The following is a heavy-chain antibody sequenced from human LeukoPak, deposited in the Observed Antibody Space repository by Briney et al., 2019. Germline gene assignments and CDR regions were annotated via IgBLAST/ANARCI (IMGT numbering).Heavy chain of an antibody. CDR2: IRSNTYGGTA. CDR3: TKGDYHAY. CDR1: GLTFGVFV. Sequence: GGSWGLSCPASGLTFGVFVLSWFRKPPGKGLEWVGFIRSNTYGGTAEYAASVKGRFTISRDDSKSIAYLQMNSLKTEDTAVYYCTKGDYHAYWGQGTLATVSS. J-gene: IGHJ4*02. V-gene: IGHV3-49*03.